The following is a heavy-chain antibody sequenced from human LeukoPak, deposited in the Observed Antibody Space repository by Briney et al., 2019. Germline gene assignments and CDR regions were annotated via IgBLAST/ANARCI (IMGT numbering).Heavy chain of an antibody. D-gene: IGHD3-16*01. CDR1: GFTFSSYA. Sequence: GGSLRLSCAASGFTFSSYAMSWVRQAPGKGLEWVSASSGSGGSTYYADSVKGRFTISRDNSKNTLYLQMNSLRADDTAIYYCARNQQLGGHSYYYYGMDVWGQGTTVTVSS. J-gene: IGHJ6*02. CDR2: SSGSGGST. CDR3: ARNQQLGGHSYYYYGMDV. V-gene: IGHV3-23*01.